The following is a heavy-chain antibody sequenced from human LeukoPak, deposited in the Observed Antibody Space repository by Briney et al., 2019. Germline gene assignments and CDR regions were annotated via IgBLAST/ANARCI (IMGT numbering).Heavy chain of an antibody. Sequence: GGSLRLSCAASGFTFSSCAMSWVRQSPGRGLEWVSAISGRGGSTYYADSVKGRFTISRDNSKNTLYLQMDSLRAEDTAVYYCAKDRGSYYYDSSGYYAPLDYWGQGTLVTVSS. CDR2: ISGRGGST. V-gene: IGHV3-23*01. D-gene: IGHD3-22*01. CDR3: AKDRGSYYYDSSGYYAPLDY. CDR1: GFTFSSCA. J-gene: IGHJ4*02.